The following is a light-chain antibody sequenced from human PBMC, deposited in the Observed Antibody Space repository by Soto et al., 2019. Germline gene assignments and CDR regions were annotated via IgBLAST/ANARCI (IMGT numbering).Light chain of an antibody. V-gene: IGKV1-39*01. CDR3: QQTYSPLLT. Sequence: DIEMTQSPPSLSASVGERITITCRASQSISSYLNWFQQKPGKAPNLLIYGASNLQSGVPSRFSGSGSGTDFTLTINSLQPEDSATYYCQQTYSPLLTFGGGTKVEV. J-gene: IGKJ4*01. CDR1: QSISSY. CDR2: GAS.